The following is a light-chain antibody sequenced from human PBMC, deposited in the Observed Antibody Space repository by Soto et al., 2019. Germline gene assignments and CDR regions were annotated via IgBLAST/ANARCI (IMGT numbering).Light chain of an antibody. Sequence: DIQMTQSPSSLSASVGDRVTITCRASQSISSYLNWYQQKPGKAPKLLIYAASSFQSGVPSRFSGSGSGTVFTLTISSLQPEDFATYYCQHRGTFGQGTKVDIK. CDR2: AAS. CDR3: QHRGT. J-gene: IGKJ1*01. CDR1: QSISSY. V-gene: IGKV1-39*01.